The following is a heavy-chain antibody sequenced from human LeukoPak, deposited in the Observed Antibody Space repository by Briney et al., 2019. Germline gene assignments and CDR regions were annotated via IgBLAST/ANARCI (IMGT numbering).Heavy chain of an antibody. V-gene: IGHV3-23*01. CDR3: AKPAYDYVWGSYRSDYCFDY. CDR1: GFTFSSYA. CDR2: ISGSGGST. D-gene: IGHD3-16*02. Sequence: GGSLRLSCAASGFTFSSYAMSWVRQAPGKGLEWVSAISGSGGSTYYADSVKGRFTTSRDNSKNTLYLQMNSLRAEDTAVYYCAKPAYDYVWGSYRSDYCFDYWGQGTLVTVSS. J-gene: IGHJ4*02.